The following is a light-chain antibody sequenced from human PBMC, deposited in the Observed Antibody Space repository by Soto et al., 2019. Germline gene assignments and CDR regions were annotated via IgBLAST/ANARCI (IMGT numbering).Light chain of an antibody. CDR2: GAS. Sequence: EIVLTQSPGTLSLSPGERATLSCRASQSVSSHYLAWYQQRPGQAPRLLIYGASSRAIGIPDRFAGSGSGTDFTLTISSLEPEDFAVYYCQQYETSPHNFGPGTRVEI. J-gene: IGKJ3*01. V-gene: IGKV3-20*01. CDR1: QSVSSHY. CDR3: QQYETSPHN.